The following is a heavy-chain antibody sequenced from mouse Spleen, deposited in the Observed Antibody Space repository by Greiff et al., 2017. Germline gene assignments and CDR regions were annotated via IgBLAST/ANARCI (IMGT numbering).Heavy chain of an antibody. V-gene: IGHV5-9-2*01. CDR1: GFTFSSYG. CDR2: ISGGGSYT. Sequence: EVQRVESGGGLVKPGGSLKLSCAASGFTFSSYGMSWVRQTPEKRLEWDATISGGGSYTYYPDSVKGRFTISRDNAKNNLYLQMSSLRSEDTALYYCARQDYGSSYLFDYWGQGTTLTVSS. J-gene: IGHJ2*01. CDR3: ARQDYGSSYLFDY. D-gene: IGHD1-1*01.